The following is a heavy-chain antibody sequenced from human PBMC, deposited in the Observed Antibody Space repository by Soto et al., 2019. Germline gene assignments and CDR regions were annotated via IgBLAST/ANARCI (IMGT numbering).Heavy chain of an antibody. CDR2: IYYSGST. V-gene: IGHV4-59*12. D-gene: IGHD6-6*01. Sequence: SETLSLTCTVSGGSISSYYWSWIRQPPGKGLEWIGYIYYSGSTNYNPSLKSRFTISRDNARNSVFLHLNSLRAEDTAVYYCARDNDGAQFASSYNDLWGQGTLVTVSS. J-gene: IGHJ5*02. CDR1: GGSISSYY. CDR3: ARDNDGAQFASSYNDL.